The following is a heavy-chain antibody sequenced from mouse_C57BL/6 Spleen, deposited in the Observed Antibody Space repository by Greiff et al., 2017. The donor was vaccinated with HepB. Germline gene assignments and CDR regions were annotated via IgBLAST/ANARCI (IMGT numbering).Heavy chain of an antibody. CDR2: IYPGDGDT. CDR1: GYAFSSYW. J-gene: IGHJ4*01. V-gene: IGHV1-80*01. D-gene: IGHD2-4*01. CDR3: AREDYDGGVDY. Sequence: LVESGAELVKPGASVKISCKASGYAFSSYWMNWVKQRPGKGLEWIGQIYPGDGDTNYNGKFKGKATLTADKSSSPAYMQLSSLTSEDSAVYFCAREDYDGGVDYWGQGTSVTVSS.